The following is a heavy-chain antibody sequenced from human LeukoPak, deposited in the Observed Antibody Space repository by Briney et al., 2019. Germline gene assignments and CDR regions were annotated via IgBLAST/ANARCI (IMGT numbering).Heavy chain of an antibody. D-gene: IGHD3-9*01. CDR2: IYYSGST. Sequence: SETLSLTCTVSGGSISSGGYYWSWIRQHPGKGLEWIGYIYYSGSTYYNPSLKSRVTISVDTSKNQFSLKLSSVTAADTAVYYCARDSHDILTGYAPWGQGTLVTVSS. J-gene: IGHJ5*02. CDR1: GGSISSGGYY. CDR3: ARDSHDILTGYAP. V-gene: IGHV4-31*03.